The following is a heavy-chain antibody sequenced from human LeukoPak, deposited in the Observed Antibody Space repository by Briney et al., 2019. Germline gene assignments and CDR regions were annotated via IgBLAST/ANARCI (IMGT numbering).Heavy chain of an antibody. J-gene: IGHJ4*02. CDR2: ISSTSSYI. D-gene: IGHD3-9*01. V-gene: IGHV3-21*01. Sequence: PGGSLRLSCAGSGFTFSSYMNWVRQAPGKGLEWVSSISSTSSYIYYADSVKGQFTISIDNAKNSLYLQMNSLRADDTAVYYCARGQSRYFDWYLGFFDYWGQGTLVTVSS. CDR1: GFTFSSY. CDR3: ARGQSRYFDWYLGFFDY.